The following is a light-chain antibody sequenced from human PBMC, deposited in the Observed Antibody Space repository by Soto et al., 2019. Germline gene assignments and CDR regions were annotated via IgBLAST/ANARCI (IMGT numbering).Light chain of an antibody. Sequence: DIQMTQSPSTLSASVGDRVKITFRASQSFISWLAWDQQKPGKAPKLLIYKASSLQSGVPSRFSGSGSGSEFTLTISSLQPDDFATYYCQQYDTYPRTFGQGTTVEIK. CDR2: KAS. J-gene: IGKJ1*01. V-gene: IGKV1-5*03. CDR1: QSFISW. CDR3: QQYDTYPRT.